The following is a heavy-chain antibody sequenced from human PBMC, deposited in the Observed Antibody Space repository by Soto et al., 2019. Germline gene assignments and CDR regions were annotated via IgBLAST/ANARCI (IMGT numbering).Heavy chain of an antibody. Sequence: QPGGSLRLSCAASGFTFDDYAMHWVRQVPGKGLEWVSGISWKSSSIGYADSVKGRFTISRDNAKNSLYLQMNSLRAEDTALYYCAKDIVVGDGWYTSYYYYGMDVWGQGTTVTVSS. CDR3: AKDIVVGDGWYTSYYYYGMDV. D-gene: IGHD6-19*01. CDR2: ISWKSSSI. V-gene: IGHV3-9*01. J-gene: IGHJ6*02. CDR1: GFTFDDYA.